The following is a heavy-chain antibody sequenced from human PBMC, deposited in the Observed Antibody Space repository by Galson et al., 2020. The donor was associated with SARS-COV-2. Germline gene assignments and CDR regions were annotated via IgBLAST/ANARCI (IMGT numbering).Heavy chain of an antibody. D-gene: IGHD3-10*01. CDR2: IKQDGSEK. CDR3: ARDDGSGFV. J-gene: IGHJ4*02. CDR1: GFTFSSYW. V-gene: IGHV3-7*01. Sequence: LSLTCAASGFTFSSYWMSWVRQAPGKGLEWVANIKQDGSEKYYVDSVKGRFTISRDNAKNSLYLQMNSLRAEDTAVYYCARDDGSGFVWGQGTLVTVSS.